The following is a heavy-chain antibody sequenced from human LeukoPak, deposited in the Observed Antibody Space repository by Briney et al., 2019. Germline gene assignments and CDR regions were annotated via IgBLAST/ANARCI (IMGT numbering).Heavy chain of an antibody. V-gene: IGHV4-4*07. Sequence: PSETLPLTCTASGGSLSRYHWTWLRQPAGKGLEWIGHIYTNGRTNYNPCLKSRVPMSVDTSKNQFSLNLSSVTAADTAVYYCARSSGYYNAFDHWGQGTLVTVSS. CDR3: ARSSGYYNAFDH. CDR1: GGSLSRYH. D-gene: IGHD3-3*01. J-gene: IGHJ4*02. CDR2: IYTNGRT.